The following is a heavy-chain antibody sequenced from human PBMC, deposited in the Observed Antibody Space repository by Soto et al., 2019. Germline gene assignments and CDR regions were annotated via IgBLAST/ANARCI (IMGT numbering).Heavy chain of an antibody. CDR3: AKDRGYSCYTGGRGGMDV. V-gene: IGHV3-23*01. CDR1: GFTFSSYA. D-gene: IGHD5-12*01. CDR2: ISGSGGST. J-gene: IGHJ6*02. Sequence: GGSLRLSCAASGFTFSSYAMSWVRQAPGKGLEWVSAISGSGGSTYYADSVKGRFTISRDNSKNTLYLQMNSLRAEDTAVYYCAKDRGYSCYTGGRGGMDVWGQGTTVTAP.